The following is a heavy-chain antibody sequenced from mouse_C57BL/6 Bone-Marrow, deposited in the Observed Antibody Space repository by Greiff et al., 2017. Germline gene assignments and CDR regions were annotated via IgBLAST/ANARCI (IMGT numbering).Heavy chain of an antibody. V-gene: IGHV5-9-1*02. CDR3: TREGLYYDYGAFAY. J-gene: IGHJ3*01. CDR1: GFTFSSYA. CDR2: ISSGGDYI. D-gene: IGHD2-4*01. Sequence: DVHLVESGEGLVKPGGSLKLSCAASGFTFSSYAMSWVRQTPEKRLEWVAYISSGGDYIYYADTVKGRFTISRDNARNTLYLQMSSLKSEDTAMYYCTREGLYYDYGAFAYWGQGTLVTVSA.